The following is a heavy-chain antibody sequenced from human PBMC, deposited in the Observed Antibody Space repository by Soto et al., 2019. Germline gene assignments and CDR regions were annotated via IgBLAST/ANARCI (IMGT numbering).Heavy chain of an antibody. V-gene: IGHV1-69*13. Sequence: SVKVSCKASGGTFSSYAISWVRQAPGQGLEWMGGIIPIFGTANYAQKFQGRVTITADESTSTAYMELSSLRSEDTAVYYCARTDGSGSYAPRYYYYGMDVWGQGTTVTVSS. J-gene: IGHJ6*02. CDR2: IIPIFGTA. CDR3: ARTDGSGSYAPRYYYYGMDV. D-gene: IGHD3-10*01. CDR1: GGTFSSYA.